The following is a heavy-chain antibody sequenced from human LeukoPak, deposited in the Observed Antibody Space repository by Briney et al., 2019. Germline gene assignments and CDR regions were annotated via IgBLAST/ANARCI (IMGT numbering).Heavy chain of an antibody. Sequence: GGSLRLSCAASGFTFSSYAMNWVRQAPGKGLEWISYISSGGSPTYYADSVKGRFVISRDSAKNSLYLRMNSLRAEDTAVYYCARDNSSGWSDFHYYGMDVWGQGTTVIVSS. CDR1: GFTFSSYA. V-gene: IGHV3-48*01. J-gene: IGHJ6*02. D-gene: IGHD6-19*01. CDR2: ISSGGSPT. CDR3: ARDNSSGWSDFHYYGMDV.